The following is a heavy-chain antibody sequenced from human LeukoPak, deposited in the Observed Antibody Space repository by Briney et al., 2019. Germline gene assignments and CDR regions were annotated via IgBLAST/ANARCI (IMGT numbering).Heavy chain of an antibody. J-gene: IGHJ4*02. V-gene: IGHV1-2*02. Sequence: ASVKVSCKASGYTITGYYMHWVRQAPGQGLEWMGWINPNSGGTNYAQKFHGRVTMTRDTSISTAYMELSRLRSDDTAVYYCARELRGYSPQDYWGQGTLVTVSS. CDR1: GYTITGYY. CDR3: ARELRGYSPQDY. D-gene: IGHD5-18*01. CDR2: INPNSGGT.